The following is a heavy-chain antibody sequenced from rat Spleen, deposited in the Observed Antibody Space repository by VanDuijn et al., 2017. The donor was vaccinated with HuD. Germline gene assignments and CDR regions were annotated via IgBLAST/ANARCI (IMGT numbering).Heavy chain of an antibody. V-gene: IGHV5S23*01. D-gene: IGHD1-2*01. CDR3: ATHGTMAARSGYYFDY. J-gene: IGHJ2*01. CDR2: ISPTGGTT. CDR1: GFTFSDYN. Sequence: EVQLVESGGGLVQPGRSLKLSCAASGFTFSDYNMAWVRQAPTKGLEWVASISPTGGTTHYRDSVKGRFTVSRDNAKNTQYLQMDSLRSEDTATYYCATHGTMAARSGYYFDYWCQGVMVTVSS.